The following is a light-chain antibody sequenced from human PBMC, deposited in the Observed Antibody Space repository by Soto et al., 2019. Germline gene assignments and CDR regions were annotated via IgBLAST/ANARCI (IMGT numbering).Light chain of an antibody. Sequence: EVLMTQSPATLSVSPWDRATLSCRASQSINSNLAWYQQQPGQAPRLLIYGASTRATAVPDRFSGSGSGTDFTLTITRLEPDDFATYYCQQYNTFSTFGQGTKVDIK. V-gene: IGKV3-15*01. CDR2: GAS. J-gene: IGKJ1*01. CDR3: QQYNTFST. CDR1: QSINSN.